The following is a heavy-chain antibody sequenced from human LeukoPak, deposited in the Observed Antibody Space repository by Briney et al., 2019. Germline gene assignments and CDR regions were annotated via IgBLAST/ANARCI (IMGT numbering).Heavy chain of an antibody. CDR1: GFMFRSYW. Sequence: GGSLRHSCAASGFMFRSYWMSWVRQAPGKGLEWVANIRPDGGEKYYLDSVKGRFTISRDNAKNSVFLQMNSLRVEDTAVYYCVRERDYSRDYWGQRTLVTVSS. V-gene: IGHV3-7*01. CDR3: VRERDYSRDY. CDR2: IRPDGGEK. J-gene: IGHJ4*02. D-gene: IGHD1-26*01.